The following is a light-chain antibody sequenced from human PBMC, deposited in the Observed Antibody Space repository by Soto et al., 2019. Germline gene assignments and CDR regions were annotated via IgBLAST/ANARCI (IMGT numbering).Light chain of an antibody. Sequence: DIVMTQSPDSLAVSLGERATINCKSSQSVLYSSNNKNYLAWYQQKPVQPPKLLIYWASTRESGVPDRFSGSGSGTDFTLTISSLQAEDVAVYYCQQYYSTPPLTPVGHGTRLEI. CDR2: WAS. J-gene: IGKJ5*01. V-gene: IGKV4-1*01. CDR3: QQYYSTPPLTP. CDR1: QSVLYSSNNKNY.